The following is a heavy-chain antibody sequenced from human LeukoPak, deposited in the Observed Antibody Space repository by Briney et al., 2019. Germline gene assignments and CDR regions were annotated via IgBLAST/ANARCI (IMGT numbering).Heavy chain of an antibody. V-gene: IGHV1-46*01. CDR1: GYIFSSYY. J-gene: IGHJ4*02. Sequence: GASVKVSCKASGYIFSSYYMHWVRQAPGQGLEWMGIFNPSGGSTTYPQNFQGRVSMSGETSTSIVYMELSRLRSEDTAVYYCARGPPITYFFDSSGYRNFDYWGQGTLVTVSS. CDR2: FNPSGGST. D-gene: IGHD3-22*01. CDR3: ARGPPITYFFDSSGYRNFDY.